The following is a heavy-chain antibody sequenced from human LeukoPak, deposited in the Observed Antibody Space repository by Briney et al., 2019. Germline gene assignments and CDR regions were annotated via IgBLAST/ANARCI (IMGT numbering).Heavy chain of an antibody. CDR3: ARDGSGRAFQI. CDR2: IWYDGSNK. J-gene: IGHJ3*02. Sequence: PGGSLRLSCAASGFTFSSYGMHWVRQAPGKGLEWVAVIWYDGSNKYYADSVKGRFTISRDNSKNTLYLQMNSLRAEDTAVYYCARDGSGRAFQIWGQGTMVTVSS. V-gene: IGHV3-33*01. D-gene: IGHD2-15*01. CDR1: GFTFSSYG.